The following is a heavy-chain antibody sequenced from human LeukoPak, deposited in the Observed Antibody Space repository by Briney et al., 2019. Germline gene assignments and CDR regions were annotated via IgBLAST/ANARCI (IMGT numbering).Heavy chain of an antibody. V-gene: IGHV4-34*01. Sequence: SETLSLTCAVYGGSFSGYYWTWIRQPPGKGLEWIGEIHYSGRINYNPSLKSRVTISADTSNNHFSLKTNSVTAADTAVYYCSRGTDAYKCGNSWGQGTLVTVSS. CDR3: SRGTDAYKCGNS. D-gene: IGHD5-24*01. CDR1: GGSFSGYY. CDR2: IHYSGRI. J-gene: IGHJ4*02.